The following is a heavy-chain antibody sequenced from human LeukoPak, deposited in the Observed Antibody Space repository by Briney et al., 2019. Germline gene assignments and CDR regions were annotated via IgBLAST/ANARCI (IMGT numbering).Heavy chain of an antibody. V-gene: IGHV3-15*01. D-gene: IGHD2-2*01. Sequence: GGSLRLSSAASGITFSNAWMSWVRQAPGKGLEWVGRIKSKTDGGTTDYAAPVKGRFTISRDDSKNTLYLQMNSLKTEDTAVYYCTTGSLYQLLFDYWGQGTLVTVSS. CDR3: TTGSLYQLLFDY. J-gene: IGHJ4*02. CDR2: IKSKTDGGTT. CDR1: GITFSNAW.